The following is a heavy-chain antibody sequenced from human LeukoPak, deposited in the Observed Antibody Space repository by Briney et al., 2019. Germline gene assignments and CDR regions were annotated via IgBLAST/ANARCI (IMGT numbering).Heavy chain of an antibody. J-gene: IGHJ5*02. CDR3: ARHAGGFDP. CDR2: IYPADSDT. Sequence: AESLKISCKASGYSFTNCWIGWVRRMPGKGLAWIGIIYPADSDTRYSPSFQGQVTISADKSISTAYLQWGSLKASDTAMYYCARHAGGFDPWGQGTLVTVSS. D-gene: IGHD3-10*01. CDR1: GYSFTNCW. V-gene: IGHV5-51*01.